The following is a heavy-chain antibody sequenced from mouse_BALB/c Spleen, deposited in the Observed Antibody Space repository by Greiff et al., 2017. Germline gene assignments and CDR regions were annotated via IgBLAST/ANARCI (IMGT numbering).Heavy chain of an antibody. D-gene: IGHD2-10*01. CDR3: ARAYYGNYGFAY. CDR1: GYTFTDYN. CDR2: IYPYNGGT. J-gene: IGHJ3*01. Sequence: VQLQQSGAELVKPGASVKISCKASGYTFTDYNMHWVKQSHGKSLEWIGYIYPYNGGTGYNQKFKSKATLTVDNSSSTAYMELRSLTSEDSAVYYCARAYYGNYGFAYWGQGTLVTVSA. V-gene: IGHV1S29*02.